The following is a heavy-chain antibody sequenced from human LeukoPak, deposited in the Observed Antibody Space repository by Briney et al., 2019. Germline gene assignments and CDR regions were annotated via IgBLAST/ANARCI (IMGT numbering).Heavy chain of an antibody. CDR1: GGSISSSSYY. D-gene: IGHD3-10*01. V-gene: IGHV4-39*01. J-gene: IGHJ4*02. Sequence: SETLSLTCTVSGGSISSSSYYWGWIRQPPGKGPEWIGSIYYSGSTYYNPSLKSRVTISVDTSKNQCSLKLSSVTAADTAVYYCARRVDGSGPHDHWGQGTLVTVSS. CDR2: IYYSGST. CDR3: ARRVDGSGPHDH.